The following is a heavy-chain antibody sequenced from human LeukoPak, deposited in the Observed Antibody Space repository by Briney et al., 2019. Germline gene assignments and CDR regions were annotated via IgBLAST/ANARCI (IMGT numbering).Heavy chain of an antibody. CDR2: IGIDSGNT. Sequence: GGSLRLSCTASGFPFIEYSMNWVRQVPGKGLEWISYIGIDSGNTKYADSVRGRFTISADKAKNSLYLQMNSLRVEDTAVYYCARGHNYAFDNWGQGTLVSVAS. J-gene: IGHJ4*02. D-gene: IGHD1-1*01. CDR3: ARGHNYAFDN. CDR1: GFPFIEYS. V-gene: IGHV3-48*01.